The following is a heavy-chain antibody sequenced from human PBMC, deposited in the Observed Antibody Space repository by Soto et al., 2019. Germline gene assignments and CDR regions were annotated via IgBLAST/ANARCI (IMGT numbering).Heavy chain of an antibody. J-gene: IGHJ6*02. CDR3: AREYYYTMDV. Sequence: QVQLVESGGGLVRPGGSLRLSCEASGFTFRDYYMTWFRQAPGKRLEWLSYIDSSTKYTNYADSVKGRFTISRDNAKNSLYLQMNSLRADDTAVYYCAREYYYTMDVWGQGTMVTVSS. V-gene: IGHV3-11*05. CDR2: IDSSTKYT. CDR1: GFTFRDYY.